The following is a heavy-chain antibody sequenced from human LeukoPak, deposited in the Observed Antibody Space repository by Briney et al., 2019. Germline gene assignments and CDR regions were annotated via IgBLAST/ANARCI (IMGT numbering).Heavy chain of an antibody. CDR1: GYGFTSYW. CDR2: IYPGDSDT. V-gene: IGHV5-51*01. CDR3: ARTKIYCSGGSCYRNWFDP. Sequence: GESLKISCKGSGYGFTSYWIGWVRQMPGKGLEWMGIIYPGDSDTRYSPSFQGQVTISADKSISTAYLQWSSLKASDTAMYYCARTKIYCSGGSCYRNWFDPWGQGTLVTVSS. D-gene: IGHD2-15*01. J-gene: IGHJ5*02.